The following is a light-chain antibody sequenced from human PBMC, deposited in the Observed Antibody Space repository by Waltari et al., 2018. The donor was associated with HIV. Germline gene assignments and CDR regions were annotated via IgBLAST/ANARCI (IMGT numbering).Light chain of an antibody. J-gene: IGKJ2*01. CDR3: QQYGSSPYT. V-gene: IGKV3-20*01. CDR1: ENVGNNF. CDR2: AAS. Sequence: ETVLTQSPGTLSLSPGQRATLSCRASENVGNNFLAWHQQKPGQAPRLLIYAASSRATGIPDRFSGSGSGTDFTLTISRLEPEDFAVYYCQQYGSSPYTFGLGTKLEIK.